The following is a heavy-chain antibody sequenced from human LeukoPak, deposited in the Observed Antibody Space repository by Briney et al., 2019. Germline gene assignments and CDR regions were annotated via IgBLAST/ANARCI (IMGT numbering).Heavy chain of an antibody. J-gene: IGHJ4*02. D-gene: IGHD2-2*01. Sequence: SETLSLTCAVSGYSISSGYYWGWIRQPPGKGLEWIGSIYSGSTYNNPSLKSRVTISVDTSKNQFSLKLSSETAADTAVYYCARIYCSSTTCYPDNWGQGTLVAVSS. CDR3: ARIYCSSTTCYPDN. V-gene: IGHV4-38-2*01. CDR1: GYSISSGYY. CDR2: IYSGST.